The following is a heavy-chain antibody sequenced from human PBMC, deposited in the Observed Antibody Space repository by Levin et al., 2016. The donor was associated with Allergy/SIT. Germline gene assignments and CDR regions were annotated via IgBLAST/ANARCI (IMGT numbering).Heavy chain of an antibody. V-gene: IGHV5-10-1*01. CDR1: GYSFTSYW. D-gene: IGHD1-26*01. CDR2: IDPSDSYT. J-gene: IGHJ4*02. Sequence: KVSCKGSGYSFTSYWISWVRQMPGKGLEWMGRIDPSDSYTNYSPSFQGHVTISADKSISTAYLQWSSLKASDTAMYYCARHAGSPEPFDYWGQGTLVTVSS. CDR3: ARHAGSPEPFDY.